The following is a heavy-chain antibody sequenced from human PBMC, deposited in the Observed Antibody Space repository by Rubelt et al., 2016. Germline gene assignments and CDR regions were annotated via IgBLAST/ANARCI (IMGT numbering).Heavy chain of an antibody. J-gene: IGHJ4*02. CDR2: IRASGGST. V-gene: IGHV3-23*01. Sequence: VRQAPGKGLEWVSSIRASGGSTYYAESVEGRFTISRDNSKNTLYLRMNSLRVEDTAVYYCARVDSGWLDYWGQGTLVTVSS. D-gene: IGHD6-19*01. CDR3: ARVDSGWLDY.